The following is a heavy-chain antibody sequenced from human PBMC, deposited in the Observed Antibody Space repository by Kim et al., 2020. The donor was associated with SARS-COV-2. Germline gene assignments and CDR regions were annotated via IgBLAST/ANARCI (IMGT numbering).Heavy chain of an antibody. V-gene: IGHV3-33*05. CDR1: GFTFSSYG. Sequence: GGSLRLSCAASGFTFSSYGMHWVRQAQGKGLEWVAVISYDGSNKYYADSVKGRFTISRDNSKNTLYLQMNSLRAEDTAVYYCARDKLRWVWGQGTLVTVS. J-gene: IGHJ4*02. CDR3: ARDKLRWV. CDR2: ISYDGSNK. D-gene: IGHD4-17*01.